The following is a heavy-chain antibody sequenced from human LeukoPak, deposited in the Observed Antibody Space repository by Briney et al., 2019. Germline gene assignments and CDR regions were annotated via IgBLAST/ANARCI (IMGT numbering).Heavy chain of an antibody. CDR2: IIPIFGTA. D-gene: IGHD5-12*01. CDR1: GGTFSSYA. CDR3: ARETYSGYAFDY. V-gene: IGHV1-69*05. J-gene: IGHJ4*02. Sequence: ASVKVSCKASGGTFSSYAISWVRQAPGQGLEWMGGIIPIFGTANYAQKFPGRVTITTDESTRTAYMELSSLRSEDTAVYYCARETYSGYAFDYWGQGTLVAVSS.